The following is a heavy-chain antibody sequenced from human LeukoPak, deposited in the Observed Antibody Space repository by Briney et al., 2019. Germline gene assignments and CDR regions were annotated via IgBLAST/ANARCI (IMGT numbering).Heavy chain of an antibody. CDR2: ISYDGSNK. J-gene: IGHJ6*03. D-gene: IGHD2-2*01. CDR3: AKGQVPAAIADYYYMDV. CDR1: GFTFSSYG. V-gene: IGHV3-30*18. Sequence: GGSLRLSCAASGFTFSSYGMHWVRQAPGKGLEWVAVISYDGSNKYYADSVKGRFTISRDNSKNTLYLQMNSLRAEDTAVYYCAKGQVPAAIADYYYMDVWGKGTTVTVSS.